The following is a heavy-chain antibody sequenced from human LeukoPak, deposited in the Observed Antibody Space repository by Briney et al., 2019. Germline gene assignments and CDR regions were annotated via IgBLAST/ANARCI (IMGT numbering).Heavy chain of an antibody. D-gene: IGHD6-13*01. Sequence: SVKVSCKASGYTFTGYYMHWVRQAPGQGLEWMGGIIPIFGTANYAQKFQGRVTITTDESTSTAYMELSSLRSEDTAAYYCARAKVRRAAAGPGPFDYWGQGTLVTVSS. V-gene: IGHV1-69*05. CDR2: IIPIFGTA. CDR1: GYTFTGYY. J-gene: IGHJ4*02. CDR3: ARAKVRRAAAGPGPFDY.